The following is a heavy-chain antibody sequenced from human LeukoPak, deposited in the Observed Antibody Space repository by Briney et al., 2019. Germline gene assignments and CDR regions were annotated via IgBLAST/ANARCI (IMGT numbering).Heavy chain of an antibody. J-gene: IGHJ4*02. V-gene: IGHV3-23*01. CDR2: ISGSGGST. CDR3: AKGVTYGSGWYLDY. CDR1: GFTFNSYA. D-gene: IGHD6-19*01. Sequence: GGSLRLSCAASGFTFNSYAMSWVRQAPGKGLEWVSTISGSGGSTYYADPVKDRFTISRDNSKNTLYLQMNSLRAEDTAVYYCAKGVTYGSGWYLDYWGQGILVTVSS.